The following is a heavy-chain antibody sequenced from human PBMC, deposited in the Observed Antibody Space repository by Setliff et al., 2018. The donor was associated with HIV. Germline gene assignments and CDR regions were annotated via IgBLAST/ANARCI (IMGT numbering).Heavy chain of an antibody. J-gene: IGHJ5*02. Sequence: SETLSLTCSVSGGSITTDGYYWSCIRHHPRKGLEWIGYIYHTGKTNYNPSLKSRVSISVDTSKNQLSLKLTSVTAADTAVYYCVKAVAAPSWFDPWGQGTLVTVSS. CDR3: VKAVAAPSWFDP. D-gene: IGHD2-15*01. CDR1: GGSITTDGYY. CDR2: IYHTGKT. V-gene: IGHV4-31*03.